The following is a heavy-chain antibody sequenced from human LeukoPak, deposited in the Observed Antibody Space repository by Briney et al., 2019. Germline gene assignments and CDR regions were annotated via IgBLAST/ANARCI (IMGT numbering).Heavy chain of an antibody. CDR3: AKCSASYYNDAFDI. J-gene: IGHJ3*02. CDR1: GFTVSSNY. D-gene: IGHD3-10*02. Sequence: GGSLRLSCAASGFTVSSNYTSWVRQAPGKGLEWVSVIYSGGSTYYADSVKGRFTISRDNSKNTLYLQMNHLRAEDTAIYYCAKCSASYYNDAFDIWGRGTMVTVSS. V-gene: IGHV3-53*01. CDR2: IYSGGST.